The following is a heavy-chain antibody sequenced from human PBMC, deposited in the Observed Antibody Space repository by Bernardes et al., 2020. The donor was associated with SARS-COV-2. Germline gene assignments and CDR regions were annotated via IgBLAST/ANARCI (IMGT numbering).Heavy chain of an antibody. Sequence: SLRLSCAASVFTFSSYTMTWVRQAPGKGLEWISSISTSSSYISYSDSVRGRFTISRDNAKNSVSLQMNSLRAEDTAVYYCARVDFSNLYYFDYWGQGTPVTVSS. CDR1: VFTFSSYT. D-gene: IGHD4-4*01. V-gene: IGHV3-21*06. CDR3: ARVDFSNLYYFDY. J-gene: IGHJ4*02. CDR2: ISTSSSYI.